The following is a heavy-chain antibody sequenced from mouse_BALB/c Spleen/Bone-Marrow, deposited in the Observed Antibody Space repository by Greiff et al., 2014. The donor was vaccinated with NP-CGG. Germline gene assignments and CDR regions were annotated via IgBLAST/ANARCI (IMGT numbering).Heavy chain of an antibody. J-gene: IGHJ2*01. V-gene: IGHV1-54*01. Sequence: QVQLQQSGAELVRPGTSVKVSCKTSGYAFTDYLMEWLKQRPGQGLEWIGVINPGSGSTNYNEKFKDKATLTADKSSSTAYIQLSSLTFDDSAVYFCARYDGYFDYWGQGTTLTVSS. D-gene: IGHD2-3*01. CDR3: ARYDGYFDY. CDR1: GYAFTDYL. CDR2: INPGSGST.